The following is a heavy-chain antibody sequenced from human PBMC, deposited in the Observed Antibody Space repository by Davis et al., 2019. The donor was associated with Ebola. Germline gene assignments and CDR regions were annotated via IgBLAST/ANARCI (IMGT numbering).Heavy chain of an antibody. D-gene: IGHD3-3*01. CDR3: ARDLAFDFWSGLAGDY. J-gene: IGHJ4*02. CDR2: IKQDGSEK. CDR1: GFTFSSYW. Sequence: GGSLRLSCAASGFTFSSYWMSWVRQAPGKGLEWVANIKQDGSEKYYVDSVKGRFTISRDNAKNSLYLQMNSLRAEDTAVYYCARDLAFDFWSGLAGDYWGQGTLVTVSS. V-gene: IGHV3-7*01.